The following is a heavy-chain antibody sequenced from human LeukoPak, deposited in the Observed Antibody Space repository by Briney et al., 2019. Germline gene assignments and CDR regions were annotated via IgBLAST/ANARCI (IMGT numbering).Heavy chain of an antibody. CDR2: IYTSGST. V-gene: IGHV4-4*07. D-gene: IGHD3-10*01. J-gene: IGHJ4*02. CDR1: GDSISSYY. CDR3: ARHYRVYGSGSYDY. Sequence: SETLSLTCSVSGDSISSYYWNWIRQPAGKGLEWIGRIYTSGSTNYNPSLKSRVTMSVDTSKNQFSLKLSSVTAADTAVYYCARHYRVYGSGSYDYWGQGTLVTVSS.